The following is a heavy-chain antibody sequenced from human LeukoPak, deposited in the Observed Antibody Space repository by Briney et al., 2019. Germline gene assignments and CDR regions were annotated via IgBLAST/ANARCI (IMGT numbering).Heavy chain of an antibody. D-gene: IGHD3-22*01. CDR2: ISWDGDST. V-gene: IGHV3-43*01. J-gene: IGHJ4*02. Sequence: GGSLRLSCAASGFTFDDYTMHWVRQAPGKGLEWVSLISWDGDSTYYADSVKGRFTISRDNSQNSLYLQMNTLRTEDTALYYCAKGNYYDSSLDYWGQGTLVTVSS. CDR1: GFTFDDYT. CDR3: AKGNYYDSSLDY.